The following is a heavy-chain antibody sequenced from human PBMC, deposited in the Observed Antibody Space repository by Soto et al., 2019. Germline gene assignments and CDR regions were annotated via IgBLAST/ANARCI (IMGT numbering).Heavy chain of an antibody. CDR3: ARGDCSGGSCYSGFYWFDP. D-gene: IGHD2-15*01. Sequence: EVQLVESGGGLVQPGGSLRLSCAASGFTFSSYSMNWVRQAPGKGLEWVSYISSSSSTIYYADSVKGRFTISRDNAKNSRYLQMNSLRDEDTAVYYCARGDCSGGSCYSGFYWFDPWGQGTLVTVSS. V-gene: IGHV3-48*02. J-gene: IGHJ5*02. CDR1: GFTFSSYS. CDR2: ISSSSSTI.